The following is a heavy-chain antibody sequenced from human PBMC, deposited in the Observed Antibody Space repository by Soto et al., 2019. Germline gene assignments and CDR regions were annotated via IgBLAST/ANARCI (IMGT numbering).Heavy chain of an antibody. D-gene: IGHD2-21*02. V-gene: IGHV4-31*03. Sequence: KPSETLSLTCTVSGAAISTDSYYWSWVRQRPGKGLEYIGHIFYSGSTYYNPSLKSRVTISLDTSETQFSLQLSSVTAADTAIYFCAKECGGDCYGQYALDVWGQGTTVTVSS. CDR3: AKECGGDCYGQYALDV. J-gene: IGHJ6*02. CDR2: IFYSGST. CDR1: GAAISTDSYY.